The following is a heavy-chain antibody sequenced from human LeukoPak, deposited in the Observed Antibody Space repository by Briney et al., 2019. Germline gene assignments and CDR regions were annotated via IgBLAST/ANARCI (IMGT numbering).Heavy chain of an antibody. CDR1: GYTFATYG. CDR3: AKVAGDRMDY. J-gene: IGHJ4*02. CDR2: ISANTGKT. D-gene: IGHD6-13*01. V-gene: IGHV1-18*01. Sequence: ASVKVSCKASGYTFATYGFCWVRQARRHGLEWMGWISANTGKTDYAQKFQGRVTMTTDTSTSTAYMELRSLRPDDTAVYYCAKVAGDRMDYWGQGTLLTVSS.